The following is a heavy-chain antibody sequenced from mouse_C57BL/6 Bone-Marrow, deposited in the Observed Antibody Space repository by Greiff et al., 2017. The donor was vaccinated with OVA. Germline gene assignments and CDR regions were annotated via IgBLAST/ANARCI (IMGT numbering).Heavy chain of an antibody. CDR3: ACFCYGSSYEDY. V-gene: IGHV1-81*01. J-gene: IGHJ2*01. CDR2: IYPRSGNT. CDR1: GYTFTSYG. D-gene: IGHD1-1*01. Sequence: QVQLQQSGAELARPGASVKLSCKASGYTFTSYGISWVKQRTGQGLEWIGEIYPRSGNTYYNEKFKGKATLTADKSSSTAYMELRSLTSEDSAVYFCACFCYGSSYEDYWGQGTTLTVSS.